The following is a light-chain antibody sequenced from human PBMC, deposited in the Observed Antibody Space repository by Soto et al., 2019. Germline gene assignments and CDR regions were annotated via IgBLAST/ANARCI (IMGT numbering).Light chain of an antibody. CDR2: VAS. J-gene: IGKJ1*01. CDR3: QQYGSSLWT. V-gene: IGKV3-20*01. CDR1: QTISYNN. Sequence: EIVLTQSPGTLSLSPGERATLSCRASQTISYNNLGWYQQRPGQAPRLLIFVASSRATGIPDRFSGSGSGTDFTLTISRLEPEDFAVYYCQQYGSSLWTFGQGTKVEIK.